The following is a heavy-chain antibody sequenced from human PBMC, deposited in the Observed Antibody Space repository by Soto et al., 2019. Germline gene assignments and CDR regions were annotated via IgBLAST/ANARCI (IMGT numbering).Heavy chain of an antibody. CDR2: IYYSGNT. V-gene: IGHV4-59*01. D-gene: IGHD3-16*01. Sequence: SETLSLTCTVSGGSINNYYWSWIRQPPGKGLEWIGYIYYSGNTNYNPSLKSRVTISVDTSKNQFSLKLSSATAADTAVYYCARGGTFRTFDYWGQGNLVTVS. CDR1: GGSINNYY. J-gene: IGHJ4*02. CDR3: ARGGTFRTFDY.